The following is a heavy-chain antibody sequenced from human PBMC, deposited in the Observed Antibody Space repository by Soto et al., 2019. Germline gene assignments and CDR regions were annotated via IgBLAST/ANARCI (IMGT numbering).Heavy chain of an antibody. CDR1: GFIFSDHY. J-gene: IGHJ4*02. D-gene: IGHD6-19*01. V-gene: IGHV3-72*01. CDR3: VTSGYTSGWRTFDY. CDR2: TRNKANSFTT. Sequence: EVQLVESGGGLVQPGGSLRLSRAASGFIFSDHYMDWVRQAPGKGLEWVGRTRNKANSFTTEYAESVKGKFTISRDDSTNSLYLQLNSPKTEDTALYYCVTSGYTSGWRTFDYWGQGTMVTVSS.